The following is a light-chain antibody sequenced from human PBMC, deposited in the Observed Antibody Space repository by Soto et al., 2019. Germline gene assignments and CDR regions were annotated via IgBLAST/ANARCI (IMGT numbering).Light chain of an antibody. Sequence: DIVLTQSPATLSLSPGERATLSCGASQSITNNYLAWYQQKPGLAPRLLIYDTSKRAIGIPDRFCGTGSGTDFTLTISRLEPEDFAVYYCHQFGRFITFGGGTKMDIK. CDR1: QSITNNY. J-gene: IGKJ4*01. CDR2: DTS. CDR3: HQFGRFIT. V-gene: IGKV3D-20*01.